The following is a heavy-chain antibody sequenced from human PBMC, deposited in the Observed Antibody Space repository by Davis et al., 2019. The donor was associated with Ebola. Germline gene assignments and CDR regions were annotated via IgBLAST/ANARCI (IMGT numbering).Heavy chain of an antibody. CDR3: ARHGHYGMDV. CDR1: GGSFSGYY. J-gene: IGHJ6*02. Sequence: PSETLSLTCAVYGGSFSGYYWSWIRQPPGKGLEWIGKINHRGSTNYNPSLKSRVTISVDTSKNQFSLKLSSVTAADTDVYYCARHGHYGMDVWGQGTTVTVSS. CDR2: INHRGST. V-gene: IGHV4-34*01.